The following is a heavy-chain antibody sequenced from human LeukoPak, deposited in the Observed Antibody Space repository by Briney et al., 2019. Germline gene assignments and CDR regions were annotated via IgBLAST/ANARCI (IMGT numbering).Heavy chain of an antibody. D-gene: IGHD3-22*01. J-gene: IGHJ6*02. CDR2: IYSGGST. CDR1: GFAVNSNY. CDR3: ARGVGYYDSSGYRDNYYYYGMDV. Sequence: PGGSLRLSCAASGFAVNSNYMSWVRRAPGKGLEWVSVIYSGGSTYYADSVKGRFTISRDNSKNTLYLQMNSLRAEDTAVYYCARGVGYYDSSGYRDNYYYYGMDVWGQGTTVTVSS. V-gene: IGHV3-53*01.